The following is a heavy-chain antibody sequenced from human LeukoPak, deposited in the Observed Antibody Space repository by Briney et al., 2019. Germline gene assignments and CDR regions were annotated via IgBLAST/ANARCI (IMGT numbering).Heavy chain of an antibody. CDR2: MSTSGTT. V-gene: IGHV4-61*02. J-gene: IGHJ6*03. CDR1: GGSISSGNYY. D-gene: IGHD5-12*01. CDR3: SRDRPTTYYYYHMDV. Sequence: SETLSLTSTVAGGSISSGNYYWSWIRQPAGKGLEWIGRMSTSGTTNYNPSLKSRVTISVDTSNNQFSLKLSSVTAADTAVYYCSRDRPTTYYYYHMDVWGKGTTVTVS.